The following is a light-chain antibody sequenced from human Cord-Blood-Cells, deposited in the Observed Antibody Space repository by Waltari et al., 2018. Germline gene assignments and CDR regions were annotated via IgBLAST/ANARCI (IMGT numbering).Light chain of an antibody. CDR3: QQSYSTPRT. CDR2: AAS. J-gene: IGKJ2*01. V-gene: IGKV1-39*01. Sequence: IQLDQSVYSLCASVGDRVTITCRASQSISSYLNWYQQKPGKAPKLLIYAASSLQSGVPTRFSGSGAGTDFTLTISSLQPEDFATYYCQQSYSTPRTFGQVTKLEIK. CDR1: QSISSY.